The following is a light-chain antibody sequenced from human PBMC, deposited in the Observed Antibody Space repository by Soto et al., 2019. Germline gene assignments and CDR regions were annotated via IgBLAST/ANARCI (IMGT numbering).Light chain of an antibody. CDR1: QGLKRN. J-gene: IGKJ3*01. CDR2: AAS. V-gene: IGKV1-9*01. CDR3: QQLNSYPLT. Sequence: IQLTQSLSSLSASVGDRVTITCRARQGLKRNVARHQQKPGKAPKLLIYAASTLQSGVPSRFSGIGSGTDFTLTISSLQPEDFATYFCQQLNSYPLTFGSGTKVDIK.